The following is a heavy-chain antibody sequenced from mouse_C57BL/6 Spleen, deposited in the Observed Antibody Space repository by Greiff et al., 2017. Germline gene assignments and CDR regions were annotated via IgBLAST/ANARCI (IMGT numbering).Heavy chain of an antibody. Sequence: EVKLMESGGGLVKPGGSLKLSCAASGFTFSSYAMSWVRQTPEKRLEWVATTSDGGSYTYYPDNVKGRFTISRDNAKNNLYLQMSHLKSEDTAMYYCARTAQATSYFDYWGQGTTLTVSS. CDR3: ARTAQATSYFDY. D-gene: IGHD3-2*02. J-gene: IGHJ2*01. CDR2: TSDGGSYT. V-gene: IGHV5-4*03. CDR1: GFTFSSYA.